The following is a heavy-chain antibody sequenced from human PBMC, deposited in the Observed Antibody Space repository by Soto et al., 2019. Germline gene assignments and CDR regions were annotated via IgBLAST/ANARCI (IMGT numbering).Heavy chain of an antibody. J-gene: IGHJ4*02. CDR2: IIPIFGTA. D-gene: IGHD4-17*01. V-gene: IGHV1-69*01. Sequence: QVQLVQSGAEVKKPGSSVKVSCTASGGTFSSYAISWVRQAPGQGLEWMGGIIPIFGTANYAQKLQGRVTVVADEARSAGCMELSSLRSEDTAVYYCARGGLPTTVVTPPDTYFDYWGQGTLVTVSS. CDR3: ARGGLPTTVVTPPDTYFDY. CDR1: GGTFSSYA.